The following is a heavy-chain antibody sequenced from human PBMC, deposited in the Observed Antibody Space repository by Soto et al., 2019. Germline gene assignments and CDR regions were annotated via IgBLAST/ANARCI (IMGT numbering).Heavy chain of an antibody. Sequence: GGSLRLSCAASGFTFSSHAMSWVRQAPAKGLEWVSAISGSGRSTYYADSVRGRFTISRDNAKNTLFLQMNSLRAEDTTVYYCARGVPITGADPFDYWGQGTLVTVSS. V-gene: IGHV3-23*01. D-gene: IGHD1-20*01. J-gene: IGHJ4*02. CDR1: GFTFSSHA. CDR2: ISGSGRST. CDR3: ARGVPITGADPFDY.